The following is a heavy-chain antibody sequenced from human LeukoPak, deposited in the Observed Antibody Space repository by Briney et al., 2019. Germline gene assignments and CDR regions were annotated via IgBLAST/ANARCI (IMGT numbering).Heavy chain of an antibody. CDR3: LSYADYNY. V-gene: IGHV3-15*01. J-gene: IGHJ4*02. Sequence: PGGSLRLSCAASGLTFKSAWMSWVRQAPGEGLEWIGRIRSNADGGTVDYSAAVQGRFTISRDDSKNTLYLQMNSLKTEDTAVYFCLSYADYNYRGQGTLVTVSS. D-gene: IGHD3-16*01. CDR1: GLTFKSAW. CDR2: IRSNADGGTV.